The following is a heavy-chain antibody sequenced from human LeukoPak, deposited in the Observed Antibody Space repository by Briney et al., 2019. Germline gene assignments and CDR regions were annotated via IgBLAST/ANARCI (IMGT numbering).Heavy chain of an antibody. Sequence: GGSLRLSCAASGFTFSNAWMSWVRQAPGKGLEWVGRIKSKTDGGTTDYAAPVKGRFTISRDDSKNTLYLQMNSLKTEDTAVYYCTTVHPDYYDSSGYYSFLAAFDIWGQGTMVTVSS. V-gene: IGHV3-15*01. CDR1: GFTFSNAW. J-gene: IGHJ3*02. CDR2: IKSKTDGGTT. CDR3: TTVHPDYYDSSGYYSFLAAFDI. D-gene: IGHD3-22*01.